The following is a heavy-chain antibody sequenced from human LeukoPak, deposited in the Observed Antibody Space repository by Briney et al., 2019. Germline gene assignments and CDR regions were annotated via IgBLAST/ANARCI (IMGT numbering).Heavy chain of an antibody. CDR3: ARSGASVLRFLEWLPGSEDY. CDR2: IIPIFGTP. Sequence: ASVKVSCKASGGTFSSYAISWVRQAPGQGLEWMGGIIPIFGTPNYAQRFQGRVTITADESTSTAYMELSSLKSEDTAVYYCARSGASVLRFLEWLPGSEDYWGQGTLVTVSS. CDR1: GGTFSSYA. D-gene: IGHD3-3*01. J-gene: IGHJ4*02. V-gene: IGHV1-69*13.